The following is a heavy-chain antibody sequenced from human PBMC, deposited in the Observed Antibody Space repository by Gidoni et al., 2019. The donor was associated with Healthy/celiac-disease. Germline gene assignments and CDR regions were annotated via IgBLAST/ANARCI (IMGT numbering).Heavy chain of an antibody. CDR3: ARSGGDESYFDY. J-gene: IGHJ4*02. CDR2: IIPIFGTA. D-gene: IGHD2-21*02. Sequence: QVQLVQSGAEVKKHGSSVKDSCKASGGNFISYAISWVRQAPGQGLEWMGWIIPIFGTANYAQKSQGRVTITADESTSTAYMELSSLRSEDTAVYYCARSGGDESYFDYCGQGTLVTVSS. CDR1: GGNFISYA. V-gene: IGHV1-69*01.